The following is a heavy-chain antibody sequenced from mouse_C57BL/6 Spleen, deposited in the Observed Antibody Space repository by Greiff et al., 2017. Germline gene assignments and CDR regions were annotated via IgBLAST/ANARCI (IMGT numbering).Heavy chain of an antibody. Sequence: EVQLQQSGPELVKPGASVKISCKASGYTFTDYYMNWVKQSHGKSLEWIGDINPNNGGTSYNQKFKGKATLTVDKSSSTAYMELRSLTSEDSAVDYYARSGSSKVYVGGTGTTATVS. CDR1: GYTFTDYY. CDR3: ARSGSSKVYV. V-gene: IGHV1-26*01. CDR2: INPNNGGT. D-gene: IGHD1-1*01. J-gene: IGHJ1*03.